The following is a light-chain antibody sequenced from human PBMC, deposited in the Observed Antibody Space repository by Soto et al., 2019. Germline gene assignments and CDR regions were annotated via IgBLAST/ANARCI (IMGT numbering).Light chain of an antibody. J-gene: IGKJ4*01. CDR2: VTS. V-gene: IGKV3-15*01. Sequence: EIVMTQSPATLSESPGERATLSCRASQSVSSNLAWYQQKRGQAPRLLIYVTSTRATGIPARFSGSGSGTEFTLTISSLQSEDFAFYYCQQYKKWPLTFGGGTKVEIK. CDR1: QSVSSN. CDR3: QQYKKWPLT.